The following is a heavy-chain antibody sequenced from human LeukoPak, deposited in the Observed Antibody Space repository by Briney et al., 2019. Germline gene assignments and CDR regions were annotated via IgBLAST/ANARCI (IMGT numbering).Heavy chain of an antibody. D-gene: IGHD3-9*01. J-gene: IGHJ4*02. CDR1: GGSFSGHY. CDR2: INHGGST. CDR3: ARQHYDILTGYRGDFDY. V-gene: IGHV4-34*01. Sequence: SETLSLTCAVSGGSFSGHYWNWIRQPPGKGLEWIGEINHGGSTNYNPSLKSRVTISVDTSQNQFSLRLSSVTAADTAVYYCARQHYDILTGYRGDFDYWGQGTLVTVSS.